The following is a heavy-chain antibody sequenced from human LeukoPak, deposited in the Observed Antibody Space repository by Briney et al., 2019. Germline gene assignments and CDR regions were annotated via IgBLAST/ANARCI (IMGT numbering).Heavy chain of an antibody. CDR2: IYYSGRT. J-gene: IGHJ2*01. V-gene: IGHV4-39*01. CDR3: ARGVTMIVVVIHDWYFDL. CDR1: GGSISSSSYY. D-gene: IGHD3-22*01. Sequence: SETLSLTCTVSGGSISSSSYYWGWIRQPPGKGLEWIGNIYYSGRTYYNPSLKSRVTISVDAPKNQFSLKLSSVTAADTAVYYCARGVTMIVVVIHDWYFDLWGRGTLVTVSS.